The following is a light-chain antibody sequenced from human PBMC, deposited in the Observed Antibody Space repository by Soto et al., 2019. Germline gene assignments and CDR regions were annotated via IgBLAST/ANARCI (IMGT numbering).Light chain of an antibody. Sequence: EIVLTQSTGTLSLSPGERATLSCRASQSVSSSYLAWYQQKPGQAPRLLIYGASSRATGIPDRFSGSGSGTDFTLTISRREPEYFAVDYCQQYGSSTRAFGVGTKVEIK. CDR2: GAS. V-gene: IGKV3-20*01. CDR3: QQYGSSTRA. J-gene: IGKJ4*01. CDR1: QSVSSSY.